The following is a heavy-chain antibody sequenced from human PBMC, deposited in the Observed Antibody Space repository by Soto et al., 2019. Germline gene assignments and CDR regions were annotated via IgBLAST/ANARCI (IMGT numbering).Heavy chain of an antibody. CDR3: ARLGLAARSYYYYGMDV. Sequence: GESLKISCKGSGYSFTSYWISWVRQMPGKGLEWMGRIDPSDSYTNYSPSFQGHVTISADKSISTAYLQWSSLKASDTAMYYCARLGLAARSYYYYGMDVWGQGTTVTDSS. V-gene: IGHV5-10-1*01. CDR1: GYSFTSYW. CDR2: IDPSDSYT. D-gene: IGHD6-6*01. J-gene: IGHJ6*02.